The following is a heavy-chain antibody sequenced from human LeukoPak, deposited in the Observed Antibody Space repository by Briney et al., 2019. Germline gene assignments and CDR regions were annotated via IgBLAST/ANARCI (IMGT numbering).Heavy chain of an antibody. Sequence: SETLSLTCAVSGGSMSNYYWGWIRQPPGKGLEWIGFISYSGSTNYNPSLKSRITISVDMSKNQFSLKVRSVTAADTAVYYCARGPYVWGQGTMVTVSS. CDR3: ARGPYV. CDR1: GGSMSNYY. J-gene: IGHJ3*01. V-gene: IGHV4-59*01. CDR2: ISYSGST.